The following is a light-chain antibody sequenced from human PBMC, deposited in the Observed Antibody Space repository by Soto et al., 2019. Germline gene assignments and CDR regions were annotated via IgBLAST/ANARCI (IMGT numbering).Light chain of an antibody. V-gene: IGLV2-14*01. CDR2: EVT. J-gene: IGLJ2*01. CDR1: SGDIGGYNY. Sequence: QSALTQPASVSGSPGQSITISCTGTSGDIGGYNYVSWYQQHPGKAPKLLISEVTNRPSGVSNRFSGSKSGNTASLTISGLQAEDEADYSCSSYTKNIGPVVFGRGTKLTVI. CDR3: SSYTKNIGPVV.